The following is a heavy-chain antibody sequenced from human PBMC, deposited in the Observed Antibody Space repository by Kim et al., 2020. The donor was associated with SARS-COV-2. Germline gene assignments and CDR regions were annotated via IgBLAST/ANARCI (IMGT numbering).Heavy chain of an antibody. CDR1: GFTFSSYG. CDR3: ARGVGIDY. D-gene: IGHD1-1*01. V-gene: IGHV3-23*01. J-gene: IGHJ4*02. Sequence: GGSLRLSCAASGFTFSSYGMSWVRQAPGKGLEWVSGIRDSGGSTYYADSVKGRFTISRDNSKNTLYLQMNSLRAEDTAVSYCARGVGIDYWGQGTLVTVSS. CDR2: IRDSGGST.